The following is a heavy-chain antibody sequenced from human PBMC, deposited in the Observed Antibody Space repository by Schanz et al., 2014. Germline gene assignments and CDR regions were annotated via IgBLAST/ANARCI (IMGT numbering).Heavy chain of an antibody. CDR3: AYADNCWATAGYYY. J-gene: IGHJ4*02. CDR2: ISDNGNST. Sequence: EVQLLESGGGLVQPGGSLRLSCVASGFTFSSYAMSWVRQAPGKGLEWVSVISDNGNSTYYADSVKGRFSISRENSKSMLYLQMSRLRAETTAVYYGAYADNCWATAGYYYWGQGTLVAVSS. V-gene: IGHV3-23*01. D-gene: IGHD6-25*01. CDR1: GFTFSSYA.